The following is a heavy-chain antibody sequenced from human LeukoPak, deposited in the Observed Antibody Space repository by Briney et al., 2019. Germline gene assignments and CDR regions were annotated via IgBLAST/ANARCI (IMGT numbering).Heavy chain of an antibody. V-gene: IGHV1-69*13. CDR3: ARGNEYGSVSPIRYYYYYGMDV. J-gene: IGHJ6*02. D-gene: IGHD3-10*01. CDR1: GGTFSSYA. CDR2: IIPIFGTA. Sequence: GASVKVSCKASGGTFSSYAISWVRQAPGQGLGWMGGIIPIFGTANYAQKFQGRVTITADESTSTAYMELSSLRSEDTAVYYCARGNEYGSVSPIRYYYYYGMDVWGQGTTVTVSS.